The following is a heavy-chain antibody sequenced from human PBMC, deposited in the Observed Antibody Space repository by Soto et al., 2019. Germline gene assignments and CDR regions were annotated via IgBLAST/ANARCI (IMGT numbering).Heavy chain of an antibody. CDR3: TSEYYYESSGSYYYYGMDV. CDR1: GFTFSDIW. J-gene: IGHJ6*02. Sequence: GSLRLSCAASGFTFSDIWMSWVRQAPGKGLEWVGRIKSKTYGRTTEYAAPVKGRFTISRDDSGNTLYLQMNSLKTEDTGVYYCTSEYYYESSGSYYYYGMDVWGQGTTVTVSS. D-gene: IGHD3-22*01. CDR2: IKSKTYGRTT. V-gene: IGHV3-15*01.